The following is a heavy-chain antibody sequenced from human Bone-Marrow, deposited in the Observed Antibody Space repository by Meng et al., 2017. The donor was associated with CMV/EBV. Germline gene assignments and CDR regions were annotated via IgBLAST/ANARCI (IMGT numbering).Heavy chain of an antibody. CDR2: ISSSSSYI. Sequence: GESLKISCAASGFTFSSYSMNWVRQAPGKGLEWVSSISSSSSYIYYADSVKGRFTISRDNAKNSLYLQMNSLRAEDTAVYYCAGSITMIVVVHDYWGQGTLVTVSS. V-gene: IGHV3-21*01. D-gene: IGHD3-22*01. CDR1: GFTFSSYS. J-gene: IGHJ4*02. CDR3: AGSITMIVVVHDY.